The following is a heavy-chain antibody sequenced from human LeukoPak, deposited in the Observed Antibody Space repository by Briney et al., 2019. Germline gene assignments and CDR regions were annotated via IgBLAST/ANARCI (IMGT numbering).Heavy chain of an antibody. J-gene: IGHJ4*02. Sequence: GVSLRLSCAASGFTFDSYTMVWVRQAPGSGLEWVSAITGRGGDSYHADSVKGRFTVSRDNSKNTLFLQINSLRVEDTALYYCARGVSGWPYYLDFWGQGTLVTVSS. V-gene: IGHV3-23*01. D-gene: IGHD6-25*01. CDR2: ITGRGGDS. CDR3: ARGVSGWPYYLDF. CDR1: GFTFDSYT.